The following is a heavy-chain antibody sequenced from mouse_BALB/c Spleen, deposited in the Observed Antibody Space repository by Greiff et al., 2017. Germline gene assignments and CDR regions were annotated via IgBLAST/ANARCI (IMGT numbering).Heavy chain of an antibody. J-gene: IGHJ4*01. D-gene: IGHD2-14*01. V-gene: IGHV5-17*02. CDR1: GFTFSSFG. CDR2: ISSGSSTI. CDR3: ARSTVRRAMDY. Sequence: EVQGVESGGGLVQPGGSRKLSCAASGFTFSSFGMHWVRQAPEKGLEWVAYISSGSSTIYYADTVKGRFTISRDNPKNTLFLQMTSLRSEDTAMYYCARSTVRRAMDYWGQGTSVTVSS.